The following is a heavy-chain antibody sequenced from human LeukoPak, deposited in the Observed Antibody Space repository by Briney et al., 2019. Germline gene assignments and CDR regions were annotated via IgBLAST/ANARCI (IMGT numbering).Heavy chain of an antibody. CDR2: INPNRGDT. CDR3: ARDPSHIVATFLAY. J-gene: IGHJ4*02. Sequence: ASVKVCCKASGYTFTDYYMHWVRQAPGQGLEWMGWINPNRGDTNYAQKFQGRVTMTRDTSSSTAYMELSRLKSDDTAVYYCARDPSHIVATFLAYWGQGTLVTVSS. D-gene: IGHD5-12*01. V-gene: IGHV1-2*02. CDR1: GYTFTDYY.